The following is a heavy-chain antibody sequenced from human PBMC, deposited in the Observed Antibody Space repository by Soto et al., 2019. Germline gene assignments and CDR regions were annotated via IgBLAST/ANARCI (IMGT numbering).Heavy chain of an antibody. Sequence: PSETLSLTCTVSGGSISSSSYYWGWIRQPPGKGLEWIGTIYYSGTTYYNPSLKSRVTISVDTSKNQFSLKLSSVTAADTAVYYCARLYYYDSSGYYPTLPSAPWAQGTLVPVS. V-gene: IGHV4-39*01. J-gene: IGHJ5*02. CDR1: GGSISSSSYY. D-gene: IGHD3-22*01. CDR2: IYYSGTT. CDR3: ARLYYYDSSGYYPTLPSAP.